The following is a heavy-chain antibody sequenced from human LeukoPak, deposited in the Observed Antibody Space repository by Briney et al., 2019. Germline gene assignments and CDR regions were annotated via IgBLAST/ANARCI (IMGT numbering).Heavy chain of an antibody. D-gene: IGHD4-17*01. CDR3: ARRSTYGFFDY. CDR1: GGSISSYY. Sequence: PSETLSLTCTVSGGSISSYYWSWIRQPPGRGLEYIGYIYFSGSTNYNPSLKSRVTISMDASKNQFSLKLSSVTAADTALYYCARRSTYGFFDYWGQGTLVTVSS. CDR2: IYFSGST. V-gene: IGHV4-59*08. J-gene: IGHJ4*02.